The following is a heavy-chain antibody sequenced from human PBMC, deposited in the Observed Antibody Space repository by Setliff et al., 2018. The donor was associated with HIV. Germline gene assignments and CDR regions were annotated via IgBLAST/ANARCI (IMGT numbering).Heavy chain of an antibody. Sequence: SGGSLRLSCAASGFTFSSYEMNWVRQAPGKGLEWVAYISASGSTIYYTDSVKGRFTISRDNAKNSLDMQMKSLRADDTSVYYCARGSSWYGPNRLRHINYWGQGTLVTVSS. J-gene: IGHJ4*02. CDR3: ARGSSWYGPNRLRHINY. CDR2: ISASGSTI. D-gene: IGHD6-13*01. CDR1: GFTFSSYE. V-gene: IGHV3-48*03.